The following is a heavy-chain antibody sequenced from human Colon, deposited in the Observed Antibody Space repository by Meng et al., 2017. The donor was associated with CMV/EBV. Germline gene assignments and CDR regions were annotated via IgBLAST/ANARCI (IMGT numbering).Heavy chain of an antibody. J-gene: IGHJ4*02. CDR1: GYSSTSYW. CDR3: AGQWTYCSGTSCYRGSFDN. D-gene: IGHD2-2*02. Sequence: KVSCKGSGYSSTSYWIGWVRQMPGKGLEWMGIIYPGDSDTRYSPSFQGQVTISADKSISTAYLQWSSLKASDTAMYYCAGQWTYCSGTSCYRGSFDNWGQGTLVTVSS. V-gene: IGHV5-51*01. CDR2: IYPGDSDT.